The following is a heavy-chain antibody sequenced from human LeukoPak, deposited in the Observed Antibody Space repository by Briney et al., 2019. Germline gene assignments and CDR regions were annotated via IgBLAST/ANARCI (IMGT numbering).Heavy chain of an antibody. D-gene: IGHD3-10*01. CDR2: IYYSGST. CDR3: AREAMVRGVIRYYYGMDV. V-gene: IGHV4-30-4*01. CDR1: GGSISSGAYY. J-gene: IGHJ6*02. Sequence: SETLSLTCTVSGGSISSGAYYWSWIRQPPGKGLEWIGSIYYSGSTYYNPSLKSRVTISVDTSKNQFSLKLGSVTAADTAVYYCAREAMVRGVIRYYYGMDVWGQGTTVTVSS.